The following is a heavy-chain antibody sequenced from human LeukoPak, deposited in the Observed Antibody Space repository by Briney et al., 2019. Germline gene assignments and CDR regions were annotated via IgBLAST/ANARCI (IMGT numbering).Heavy chain of an antibody. D-gene: IGHD2-8*02. V-gene: IGHV3-30*02. CDR2: IRYDGSNK. CDR3: VKAAGDYYYYYMDV. Sequence: GSLRLSCAASGFTFSSYGMHWVRQAPGKGLEWVAFIRYDGSNKYYADSVKGRFTISRDNAKNSLYLQMNSLRAEDTAMYYCVKAAGDYYYYYMDVWGKGTTVTVSS. J-gene: IGHJ6*03. CDR1: GFTFSSYG.